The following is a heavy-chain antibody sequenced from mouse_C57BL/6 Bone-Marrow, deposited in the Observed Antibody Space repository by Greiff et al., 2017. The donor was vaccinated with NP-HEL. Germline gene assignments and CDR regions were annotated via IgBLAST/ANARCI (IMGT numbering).Heavy chain of an antibody. CDR3: TTFFSYAMDY. J-gene: IGHJ4*01. V-gene: IGHV14-4*01. Sequence: EVQLQQSGAELVRPGASVKLSCTASGFNIKDDYMHWVKQRPEQGLEWIGWIDPENGDTEYASKVQGKATITADTSSNTAYLQLRRLTYAAAAVYYCTTFFSYAMDYWGQGTSVTVSS. CDR1: GFNIKDDY. CDR2: IDPENGDT.